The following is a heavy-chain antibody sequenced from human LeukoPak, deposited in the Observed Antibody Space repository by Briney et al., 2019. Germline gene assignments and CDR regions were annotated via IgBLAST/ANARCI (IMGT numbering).Heavy chain of an antibody. V-gene: IGHV4-59*01. CDR1: GGSISSYY. CDR3: ARAGGSYYRIDY. D-gene: IGHD1-26*01. CDR2: IYYSGST. Sequence: MASETLSLTCTVSGGSISSYYWSWLRQPPGKGLEWIGYIYYSGSTNYNPSLKSRVTISVDTSKNQFSLKLSSVTAADTAVYYCARAGGSYYRIDYWGQGTLVTVSS. J-gene: IGHJ4*02.